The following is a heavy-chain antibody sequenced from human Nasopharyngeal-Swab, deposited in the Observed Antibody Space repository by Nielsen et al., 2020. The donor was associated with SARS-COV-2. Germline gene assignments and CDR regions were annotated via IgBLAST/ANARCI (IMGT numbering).Heavy chain of an antibody. CDR3: ARVLDGASLRRYYYYYYGMDV. V-gene: IGHV3-7*01. CDR1: GFTFSSYW. CDR2: IKQDGSEK. D-gene: IGHD5-24*01. J-gene: IGHJ6*02. Sequence: GGSLRLSCAASGFTFSSYWMSWVRQAPGKGLEWVANIKQDGSEKYYVDSVKSRFTISRDNAKNSLYLQMNSLRAEDTAVYYCARVLDGASLRRYYYYYYGMDVWGQGTTVTVSS.